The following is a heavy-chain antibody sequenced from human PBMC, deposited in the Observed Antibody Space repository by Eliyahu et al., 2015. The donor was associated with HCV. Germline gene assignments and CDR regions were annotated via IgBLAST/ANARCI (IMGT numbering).Heavy chain of an antibody. CDR1: GYXFTNYW. Sequence: VQLVQSGAEVKKXGXSLKISCQGSGYXFTNYWIGWVRXMPGKGLXWMGIIFPGDSEARYSPSFRGQVTISVDKSISTAFLQWRGLKASDSAMYYCARHEVSGDFISWFDSWGQGTLVTVSS. CDR2: IFPGDSEA. J-gene: IGHJ5*01. CDR3: ARHEVSGDFISWFDS. D-gene: IGHD4-17*01. V-gene: IGHV5-51*01.